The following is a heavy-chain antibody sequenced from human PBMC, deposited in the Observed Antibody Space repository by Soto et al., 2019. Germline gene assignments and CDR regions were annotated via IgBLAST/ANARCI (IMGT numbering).Heavy chain of an antibody. V-gene: IGHV4-30-2*01. CDR2: IYHSGST. CDR3: ARFRGPYYYGMDV. Sequence: TLSLTCAVSGGSISSGCYSWSWIRQPPGKGLEWIGYIYHSGSTYYNPSLKSRVTISVDRSKNQFSLKLSSVTAADTAVYYCARFRGPYYYGMDVWGQGTTVTVSS. J-gene: IGHJ6*02. D-gene: IGHD3-10*01. CDR1: GGSISSGCYS.